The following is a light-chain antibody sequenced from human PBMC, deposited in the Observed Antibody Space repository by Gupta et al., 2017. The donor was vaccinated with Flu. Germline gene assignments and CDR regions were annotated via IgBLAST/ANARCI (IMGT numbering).Light chain of an antibody. J-gene: IGLJ1*01. V-gene: IGLV1-44*01. CDR1: SSNIGSNA. Sequence: QSVLAQPPSAPGPPGHRVTISCSGSSSNIGSNAVNWYQQVPGTSPKLLIYGSNQRPSGVPDRCAGSKSGTSDSLDIRGRQSEDEAEYYCAAWDDSLNGQYVFGTGTNVPVL. CDR2: GSN. CDR3: AAWDDSLNGQYV.